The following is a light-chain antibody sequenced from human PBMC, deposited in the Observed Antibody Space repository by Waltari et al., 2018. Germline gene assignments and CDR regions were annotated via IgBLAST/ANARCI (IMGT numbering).Light chain of an antibody. CDR1: QSVLFSTNNRNS. V-gene: IGKV4-1*01. Sequence: DIVMTQSPDSLAWSLGERAPINCKSSQSVLFSTNNRNSLAWYQQKPGQSPKLVLYWASTRESGVPDRFSGSGSATDFTLTISSLQAEDVAVYYCQQYYSSPFTFGPGTKLEIK. CDR2: WAS. J-gene: IGKJ3*01. CDR3: QQYYSSPFT.